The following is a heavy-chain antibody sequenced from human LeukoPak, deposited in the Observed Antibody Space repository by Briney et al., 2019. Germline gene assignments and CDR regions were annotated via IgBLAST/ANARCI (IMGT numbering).Heavy chain of an antibody. CDR3: AKDFRIGYSAHFDY. D-gene: IGHD2-21*01. CDR1: GFTFRSHA. Sequence: GGSLRLSCVGSGFTFRSHAMSWVRQAPEKGLEFVSGIYENGGSTYYADSVKGRFSISRDNSKNTLYLQMDSLRGEDTAVYYCAKDFRIGYSAHFDYWGQGTLVTVSS. V-gene: IGHV3-23*01. J-gene: IGHJ4*02. CDR2: IYENGGST.